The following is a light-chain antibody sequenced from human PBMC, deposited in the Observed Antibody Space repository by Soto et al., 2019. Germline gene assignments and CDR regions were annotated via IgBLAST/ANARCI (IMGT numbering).Light chain of an antibody. Sequence: QSVLTQLASVSGSAGQSIAISCTGSSSDVGIYNYVSWYQQHPGKVRKLIIYEVTSRPSGVSIRFSGSKSGNTASLTISGLRPEDEADYYCSSYTTSSTRVFGTGTKVTVL. J-gene: IGLJ1*01. CDR1: SSDVGIYNY. CDR3: SSYTTSSTRV. CDR2: EVT. V-gene: IGLV2-14*01.